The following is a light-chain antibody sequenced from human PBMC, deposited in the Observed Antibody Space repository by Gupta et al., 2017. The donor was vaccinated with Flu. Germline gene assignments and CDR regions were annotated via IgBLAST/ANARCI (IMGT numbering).Light chain of an antibody. CDR1: SGHSSKA. J-gene: IGLJ3*02. V-gene: IGLV4-69*01. CDR2: LNSYGSH. Sequence: QLALTQSPSASASLGDSVTLTCTLSSGHSSKAVAWYQQRPGKGPRYLLTLNSYGSHTRGDEVPVRFSCSTSGADRYLIIAGLQAEDEDDYYCQTWGIGTHVFGGGTRLTVL. CDR3: QTWGIGTHV.